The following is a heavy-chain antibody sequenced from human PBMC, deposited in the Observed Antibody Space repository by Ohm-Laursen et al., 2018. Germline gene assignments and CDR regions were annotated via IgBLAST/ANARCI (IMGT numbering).Heavy chain of an antibody. V-gene: IGHV4-59*08. D-gene: IGHD1-26*01. J-gene: IGHJ4*02. CDR2: IDDNGNT. Sequence: SQTLSLTCTVSGDSISGRYWSWIRQPPGKGLEWIGNIDDNGNTNYNPSLQSRVTISMNTSKNQFSLQLRFVTAADTAVYHCAGAPNLYYFDYWGQGTLVTVSS. CDR3: AGAPNLYYFDY. CDR1: GDSISGRY.